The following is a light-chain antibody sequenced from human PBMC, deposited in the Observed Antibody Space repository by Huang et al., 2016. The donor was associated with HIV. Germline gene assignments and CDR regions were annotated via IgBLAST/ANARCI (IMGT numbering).Light chain of an antibody. CDR3: LQDYTYPWT. CDR1: QDIGND. V-gene: IGKV1-6*01. Sequence: AIQMTQSPASLSASVGDRVTITCRASQDIGNDLGWYQQRLGKAPKLLVSTASHLQSGVPSRFTGSGSGTHFTLTISCLQPEDFATYYCLQDYTYPWTFGQGTKVEI. J-gene: IGKJ1*01. CDR2: TAS.